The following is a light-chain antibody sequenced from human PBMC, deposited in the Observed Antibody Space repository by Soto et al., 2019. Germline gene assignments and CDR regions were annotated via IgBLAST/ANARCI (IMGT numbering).Light chain of an antibody. V-gene: IGKV3-20*01. J-gene: IGKJ5*01. CDR3: QQYGNSPQVT. CDR2: GAS. CDR1: QSVSSSY. Sequence: EIVLTQSPGTLPLSPGERATLSCRASQSVSSSYLAWYQQKPGQAPRLLIYGASSRATGIPDRFSGSGSGTDFTLTISRLEPEDFAVYYCQQYGNSPQVTFGQGTRLEIK.